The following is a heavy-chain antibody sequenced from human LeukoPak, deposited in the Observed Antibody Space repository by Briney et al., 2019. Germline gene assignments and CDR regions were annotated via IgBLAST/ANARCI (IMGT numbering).Heavy chain of an antibody. CDR1: GFTFGDYA. D-gene: IGHD2-2*01. CDR3: SRTSYAYRPDSGFGD. CDR2: TASKIHGGII. V-gene: IGHV3-49*03. J-gene: IGHJ6*02. Sequence: GGSLRLSCTASGFTFGDYALSWFRQAPGKGLEWVGFTASKIHGGIIEYAAPVKDRFTISRDDYRSFVYLEMNSLKTENTAVYYCSRTSYAYRPDSGFGDWGQGTTVIVSS.